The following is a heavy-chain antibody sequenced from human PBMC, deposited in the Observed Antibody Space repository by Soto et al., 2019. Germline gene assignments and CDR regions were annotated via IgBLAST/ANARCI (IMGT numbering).Heavy chain of an antibody. CDR1: GFTFSSFA. CDR2: ISGSGGST. J-gene: IGHJ6*02. Sequence: GGSLRLSCAASGFTFSSFAMSWVRQAPGKGLEWVSAISGSGGSTYYADSVKGRFAISRDNSKNTLYLQMNSLRAEDTAVYYCAKGQDYVWGSYRYTGYYGMDVWGQGTTVTVSS. CDR3: AKGQDYVWGSYRYTGYYGMDV. V-gene: IGHV3-23*01. D-gene: IGHD3-16*02.